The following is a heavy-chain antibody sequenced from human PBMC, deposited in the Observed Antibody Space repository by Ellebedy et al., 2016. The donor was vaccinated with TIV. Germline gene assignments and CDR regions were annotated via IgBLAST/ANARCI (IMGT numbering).Heavy chain of an antibody. D-gene: IGHD4-17*01. J-gene: IGHJ4*02. V-gene: IGHV4-59*12. CDR3: ARPKDYGDSPWGY. CDR2: IYYSGST. Sequence: SETLSLTCTVSGGSISSYYWSWIRQPPGKGLEWIGYIYYSGSTNYNPPLKSRVTISVDTSKNQFSLKLSSVTAADTAVYYCARPKDYGDSPWGYWGQGTLVTVSS. CDR1: GGSISSYY.